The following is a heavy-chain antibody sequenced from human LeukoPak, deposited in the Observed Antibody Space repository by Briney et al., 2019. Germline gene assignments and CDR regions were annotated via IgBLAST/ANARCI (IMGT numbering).Heavy chain of an antibody. CDR1: GGSISSGGYY. D-gene: IGHD3-9*01. CDR2: TYYSGST. J-gene: IGHJ6*02. CDR3: ARAVTYYDILTGYYISAPYGMDV. V-gene: IGHV4-31*03. Sequence: SETLSLTCTVSGGSISSGGYYWSWIRQHPGKGLEWIGYTYYSGSTYYNPSLKSRVTISVDTSKNQFSLKLSSVTAADTAVYYCARAVTYYDILTGYYISAPYGMDVWGQGTTVTVSS.